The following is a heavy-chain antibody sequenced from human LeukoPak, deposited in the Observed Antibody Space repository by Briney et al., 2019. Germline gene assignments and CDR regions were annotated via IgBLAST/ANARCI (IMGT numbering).Heavy chain of an antibody. Sequence: GGSLRLSCAASGFTFSSYAMHWVRQAPGKGLEWVSAISGSGGSTYYADSVKGRFTISRDNSKNTLYLQMNSLRAEDTAVYYCAKDGGGSGYYRWFDPWGQGTLVTVSS. CDR1: GFTFSSYA. V-gene: IGHV3-23*01. D-gene: IGHD3-22*01. J-gene: IGHJ5*02. CDR3: AKDGGGSGYYRWFDP. CDR2: ISGSGGST.